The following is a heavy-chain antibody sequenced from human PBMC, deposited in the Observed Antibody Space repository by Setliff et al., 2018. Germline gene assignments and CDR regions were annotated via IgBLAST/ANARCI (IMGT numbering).Heavy chain of an antibody. CDR2: IIPILGIA. Sequence: SVKVSCKASGGTFSSYAISWVRRAPGQGLEWMGGIIPILGIANYAQKFQGRVTITTDESTSTAYMELSSLRSEDTAVYYCARQLSRRWLHTKRPGRYFDYWGQGTLVTVSS. J-gene: IGHJ4*02. CDR1: GGTFSSYA. D-gene: IGHD5-12*01. CDR3: ARQLSRRWLHTKRPGRYFDY. V-gene: IGHV1-69*10.